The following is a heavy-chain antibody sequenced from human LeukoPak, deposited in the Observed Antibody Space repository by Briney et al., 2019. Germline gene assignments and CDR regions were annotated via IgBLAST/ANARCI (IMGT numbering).Heavy chain of an antibody. D-gene: IGHD3-3*01. CDR1: GFTFSSYS. J-gene: IGHJ4*02. CDR2: LSSSGSAF. V-gene: IGHV3-48*04. CDR3: ARSARLMKGVVEVTALDD. Sequence: GGSLRLSCAASGFTFSSYSMNWVRQAPGKGLEWIAYLSSSGSAFSYADSVKGRFTIARDNAKNSVYLEMNSLRADDTAVYYCARSARLMKGVVEVTALDDWGQGTLVTVSS.